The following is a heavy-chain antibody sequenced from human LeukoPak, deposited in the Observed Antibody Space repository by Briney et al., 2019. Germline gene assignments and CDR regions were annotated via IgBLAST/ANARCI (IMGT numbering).Heavy chain of an antibody. V-gene: IGHV3-23*01. D-gene: IGHD3-10*01. J-gene: IGHJ4*02. CDR2: IRGNGGSI. Sequence: GGSLRLSCVASGFTFSTDTMSWFRQAPGKGLESVSRIRGNGGSIYHADSVKGRFTISRDNSKNTLYLQMSSLRAEDTAVYYCAKGGVAVTAPGCWGQGTLVTVSS. CDR1: GFTFSTDT. CDR3: AKGGVAVTAPGC.